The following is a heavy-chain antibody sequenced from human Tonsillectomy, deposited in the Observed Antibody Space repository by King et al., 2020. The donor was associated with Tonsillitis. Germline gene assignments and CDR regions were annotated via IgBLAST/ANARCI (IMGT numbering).Heavy chain of an antibody. V-gene: IGHV5-51*01. Sequence: QLVQSGAEVKKPGESLKISCKGSGYSFTSYWIGWVRQMPGKGLEWMGIIYPGDSDTRYSPSFQGQVTISADKSISTAYLQWSSLKASDTAMYYCASPHIMVRGVIIPGAFDIWGKGTMVTVSS. J-gene: IGHJ3*02. CDR3: ASPHIMVRGVIIPGAFDI. CDR2: IYPGDSDT. CDR1: GYSFTSYW. D-gene: IGHD3-10*01.